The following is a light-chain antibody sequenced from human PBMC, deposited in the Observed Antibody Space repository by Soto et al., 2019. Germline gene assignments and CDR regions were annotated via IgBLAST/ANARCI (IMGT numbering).Light chain of an antibody. V-gene: IGKV1-5*01. CDR2: GAS. CDR1: QNIVNW. J-gene: IGKJ5*01. Sequence: DIQMTQSPSTLSPSVGDRVTITCRASQNIVNWLAWYQQKPGKAPKILIYGASTLERGVPSRFSGSGSGTDFTLTISSLQADDFATYYCQQYDGHFGQGTRLEIK. CDR3: QQYDGH.